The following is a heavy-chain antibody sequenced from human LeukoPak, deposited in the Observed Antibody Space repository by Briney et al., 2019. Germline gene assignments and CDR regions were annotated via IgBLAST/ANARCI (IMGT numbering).Heavy chain of an antibody. Sequence: GRSLRLSCAASGFTFDDFAMHWVRQAPGKGLEWVPGINWNSDTRAYADSVKGRFTISRDNAKNFVYLQMSSLRAEDTAFYYCAKDVDESVAGNNWFDPWGQGTLVTVSS. CDR2: INWNSDTR. J-gene: IGHJ5*02. CDR1: GFTFDDFA. D-gene: IGHD6-19*01. CDR3: AKDVDESVAGNNWFDP. V-gene: IGHV3-9*01.